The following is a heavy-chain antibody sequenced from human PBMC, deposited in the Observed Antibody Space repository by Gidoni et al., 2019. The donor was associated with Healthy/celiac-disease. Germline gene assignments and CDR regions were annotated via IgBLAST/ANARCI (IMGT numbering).Heavy chain of an antibody. CDR3: AREWCSGRNWFDP. CDR2: INPNSGGT. V-gene: IGHV1-2*02. Sequence: QMQLVQSGAEVEKPGASVKVSCKASGYTFTGYYMHWVRQAPGQGLEWMGWINPNSGGTNYAQKFKGRVTMTRDTSISTAYMELSRLRSDDTAVYYCAREWCSGRNWFDPWGQGTLVTVSS. CDR1: GYTFTGYY. J-gene: IGHJ5*02. D-gene: IGHD6-19*01.